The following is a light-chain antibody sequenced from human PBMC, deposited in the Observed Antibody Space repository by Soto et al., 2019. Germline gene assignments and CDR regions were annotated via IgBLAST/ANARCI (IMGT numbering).Light chain of an antibody. CDR3: AAWDDSLNGWV. V-gene: IGLV1-44*01. CDR1: SSNIGSNT. J-gene: IGLJ3*02. Sequence: QSVLTQAPSASGTPGQRVTISGSGSSSNIGSNTVTWYQQVPGTAPKLLIYSNDQRPSGVPDRFSGSKSGTSASLAIAGLQSEDEADYYCAAWDDSLNGWVFGGGTKLTVL. CDR2: SND.